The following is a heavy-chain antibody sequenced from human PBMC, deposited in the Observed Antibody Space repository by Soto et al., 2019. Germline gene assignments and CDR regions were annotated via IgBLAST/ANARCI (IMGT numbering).Heavy chain of an antibody. CDR2: INHSGST. CDR3: ATQEVGGSYVYTFDP. V-gene: IGHV4-34*01. CDR1: GGSFRGYY. J-gene: IGHJ5*02. D-gene: IGHD1-26*01. Sequence: SETLSLTWAVYGGSFRGYYCTWIRQHPGTGLEWIGEINHSGSTNYNPSLKSRVTISVDTSKNQFSLKLSSVTAADTAVYYCATQEVGGSYVYTFDPWGQGTLVTVSS.